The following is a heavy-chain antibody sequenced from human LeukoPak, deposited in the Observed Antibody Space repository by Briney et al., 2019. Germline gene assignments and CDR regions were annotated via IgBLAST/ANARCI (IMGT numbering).Heavy chain of an antibody. V-gene: IGHV3-30*02. CDR1: GFTFSSYG. CDR2: IQYDGSDK. J-gene: IGHJ4*02. Sequence: PGGSLRLSCAASGFTFSSYGMHWVRQAPGKGLEWVAFIQYDGSDKYYADSVKGRFTISRGNSKNTMYLQMNSLRAEDTAVYYCRDPFDYWGQGTLVTVSS. CDR3: RDPFDY.